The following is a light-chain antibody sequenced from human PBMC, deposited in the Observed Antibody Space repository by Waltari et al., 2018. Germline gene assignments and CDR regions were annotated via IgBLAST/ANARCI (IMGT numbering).Light chain of an antibody. Sequence: QSGLPPPASASVSPGQSITITSPRTRSHVGTYNLVSWYQQRPGKAPRLLIYEVTKRAPGTSDRFSASKSGNTAALSISGLQAQEDEADYYCCSYVGLGTYVFGTGTKVTV. J-gene: IGLJ1*01. CDR3: CSYVGLGTYV. CDR2: EVT. CDR1: RSHVGTYNL. V-gene: IGLV2-23*02.